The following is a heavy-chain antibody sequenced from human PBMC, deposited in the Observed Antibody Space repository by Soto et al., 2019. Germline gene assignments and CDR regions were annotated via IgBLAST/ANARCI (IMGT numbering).Heavy chain of an antibody. Sequence: QVQLVESGGGVVQPGRSLRLSCAASGFTFSSYGMHWVRQAPGKGLEWVAVIWYDGSNKYYADSVKGRFTISRDNSKNTLHLQMNSLRAEDTAVYYCARDRGRSSGWTGYWGQGPLVTVSS. CDR1: GFTFSSYG. V-gene: IGHV3-33*01. CDR2: IWYDGSNK. D-gene: IGHD6-19*01. CDR3: ARDRGRSSGWTGY. J-gene: IGHJ4*02.